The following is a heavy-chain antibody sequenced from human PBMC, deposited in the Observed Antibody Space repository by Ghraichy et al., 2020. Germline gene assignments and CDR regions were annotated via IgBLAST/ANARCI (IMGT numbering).Heavy chain of an antibody. CDR2: ISGSGGST. Sequence: GGSLRLSCAASGFTFSSYAMSWVRQAPGKGLEWVSAISGSGGSTYYADSVKGRFTISRDNSKNTLYLQMNSLRAEDTAVYYCASGVAARYYYYYGMDVWGQGTTVTVSS. CDR1: GFTFSSYA. J-gene: IGHJ6*02. CDR3: ASGVAARYYYYYGMDV. V-gene: IGHV3-23*01. D-gene: IGHD2-15*01.